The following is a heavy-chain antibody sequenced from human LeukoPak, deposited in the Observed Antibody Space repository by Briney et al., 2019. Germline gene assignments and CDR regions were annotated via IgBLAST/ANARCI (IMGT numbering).Heavy chain of an antibody. Sequence: PSETLSLTCTVSGDSISSTAYYWGWSRQPPGKGLEWLGMIHFSGTIYNNPSLMGRVTISVDTSKNQFSLKLTSVTAADTAVYYCTRGFDHAKSGYWGQGTLVTVSS. J-gene: IGHJ4*02. D-gene: IGHD1-14*01. CDR1: GDSISSTAYY. CDR3: TRGFDHAKSGY. V-gene: IGHV4-39*01. CDR2: IHFSGTI.